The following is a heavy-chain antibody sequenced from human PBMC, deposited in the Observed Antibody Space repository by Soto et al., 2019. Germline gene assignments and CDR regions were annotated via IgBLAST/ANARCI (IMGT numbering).Heavy chain of an antibody. CDR3: ARSGEYYDAPRTPLGFDY. J-gene: IGHJ4*02. CDR1: GGTFSSYA. V-gene: IGHV1-69*13. D-gene: IGHD3-3*01. Sequence: GASVKVSCKASGGTFSSYAISWVRQAPGQGLEWMGGIIPIFGTANYAQKFQGRVTITADESTSTAYMELSSLRSEDTAVYYCARSGEYYDAPRTPLGFDYWGQGTQVTVSS. CDR2: IIPIFGTA.